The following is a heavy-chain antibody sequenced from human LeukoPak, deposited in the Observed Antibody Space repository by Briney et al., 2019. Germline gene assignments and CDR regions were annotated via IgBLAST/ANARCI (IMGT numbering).Heavy chain of an antibody. Sequence: GGSLRLSCAASGFTFSSNSMSWVRQAPGKGLEWVSVLYSGGNTYYADSVKGRFTISRDNSKNTLNLQMNSLRTEDTAVYYCARDRSDGFDYWGQGTLVTVSS. V-gene: IGHV3-53*01. CDR3: ARDRSDGFDY. CDR1: GFTFSSNS. J-gene: IGHJ4*02. CDR2: LYSGGNT.